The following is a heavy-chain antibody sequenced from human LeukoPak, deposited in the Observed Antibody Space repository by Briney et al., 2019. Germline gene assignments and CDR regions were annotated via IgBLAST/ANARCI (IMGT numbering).Heavy chain of an antibody. V-gene: IGHV3-7*03. J-gene: IGHJ3*02. Sequence: GGSLRLSCAASGFTFSSYWMSWVRQAPGKGLEWVANIKQDGSEKYYVDSVKGRFTISRDNSKNTLYLQMNSLRAEDTAMYYCARGKDDAFDIWGQGTMVTVSS. CDR3: ARGKDDAFDI. CDR1: GFTFSSYW. CDR2: IKQDGSEK.